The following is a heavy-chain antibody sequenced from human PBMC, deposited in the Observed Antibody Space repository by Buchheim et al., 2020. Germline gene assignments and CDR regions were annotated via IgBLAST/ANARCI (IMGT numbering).Heavy chain of an antibody. CDR1: GYTFTSYD. CDR3: ARRSHESSCYEKNLDY. J-gene: IGHJ4*02. V-gene: IGHV1-8*01. D-gene: IGHD5-12*01. CDR2: MNLDSGNT. Sequence: QVQLVQSGADVKRPGASVKVSCKASGYTFTSYDINWVRQATGQGLEWMGWMNLDSGNTVYAQKFQGRLTMTRDASINTVYMELSSLSSEDTAIYYCARRSHESSCYEKNLDYWGQGTL.